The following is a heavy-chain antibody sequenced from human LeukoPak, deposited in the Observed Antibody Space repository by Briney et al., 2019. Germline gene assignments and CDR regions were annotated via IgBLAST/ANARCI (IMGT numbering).Heavy chain of an antibody. J-gene: IGHJ5*02. CDR2: ISYDGSNK. V-gene: IGHV3-30*18. D-gene: IGHD3-10*01. CDR3: AKHVHYLWFDP. CDR1: GFTFSSYG. Sequence: GRSLRLSCAASGFTFSSYGMHWVRQAPGKGLEWVAVISYDGSNKYYVDSVKGRFTISRDNSKNTLYLQMNSLRAEDTAVYYCAKHVHYLWFDPWGQGTLVTVSS.